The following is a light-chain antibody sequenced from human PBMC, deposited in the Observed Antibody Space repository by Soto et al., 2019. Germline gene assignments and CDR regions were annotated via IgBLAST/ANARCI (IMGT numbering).Light chain of an antibody. V-gene: IGLV1-51*01. CDR1: SSSVGNTF. Sequence: QSVLTQPPSVSAAPGQKVTISCSGRSSSVGNTFVSWYHQLPGIAPTRLIFYNDKRPSGIPGRFSGSKTDTSATLGITGLPTGDEADYYCGVWDSRLGVYVFGNGTKLTVL. CDR2: YND. J-gene: IGLJ1*01. CDR3: GVWDSRLGVYV.